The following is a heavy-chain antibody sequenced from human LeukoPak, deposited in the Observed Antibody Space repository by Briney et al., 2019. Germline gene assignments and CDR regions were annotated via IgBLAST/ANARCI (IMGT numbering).Heavy chain of an antibody. CDR3: ARSTTFLPNFDY. CDR2: VNPNSGST. V-gene: IGHV1-2*02. D-gene: IGHD4-17*01. J-gene: IGHJ4*02. CDR1: GYTFTGYY. Sequence: GASLKVSFKPSGYTFTGYYMHWVRQAPGQGLEWMGWVNPNSGSTDYAQNFQGRVTMTRDTSISTAYMGLSSLRSDDMAVYYCARSTTFLPNFDYWGQGTLVTVSS.